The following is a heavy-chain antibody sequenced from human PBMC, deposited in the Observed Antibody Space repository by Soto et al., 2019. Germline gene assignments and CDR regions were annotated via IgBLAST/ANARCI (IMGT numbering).Heavy chain of an antibody. CDR1: GFTFSTSA. D-gene: IGHD1-26*01. CDR2: IVGGSGNT. V-gene: IGHV1-58*01. CDR3: AARRSGLYAMDV. Sequence: MQLVKSGPEVKKPGTSVKVSCKASGFTFSTSAVQWVRQARGQRPEWMGWIVGGSGNTNYAQNSQERVIITRDMSTSTVYMELSSLRSDDTAVYFCAARRSGLYAMDVWGQGTTFTVSS. J-gene: IGHJ6*02.